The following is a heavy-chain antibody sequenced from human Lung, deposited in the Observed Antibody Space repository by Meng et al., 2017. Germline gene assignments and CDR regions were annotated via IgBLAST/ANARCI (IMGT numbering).Heavy chain of an antibody. D-gene: IGHD6-19*01. CDR2: IGHSGFT. CDR1: GGSISTSGYY. Sequence: QPQLRESGPGLVKPSEALSLTCSVSGGSISTSGYYWGWIRQPPGKGLEWIGSIGHSGFTYYTPSLKSRVAVSLDTSKSQFSLMLTSVTAADTAVYYCVRSSAWVRTGFDPWGQGTLVTVSS. J-gene: IGHJ5*02. CDR3: VRSSAWVRTGFDP. V-gene: IGHV4-39*01.